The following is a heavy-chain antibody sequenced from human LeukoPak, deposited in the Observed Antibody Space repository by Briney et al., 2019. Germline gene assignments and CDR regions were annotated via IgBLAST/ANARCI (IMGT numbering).Heavy chain of an antibody. Sequence: ASVKVSCKASGYTFTSYGISWVRQAPGQGLEWMGWISAYNGNTNYAQKLQGRVTMTTDTSTSTAYMELSSLRSDDTAVYYCARVPDIYCPSTSCVDYWGQGTLVTVSS. CDR2: ISAYNGNT. D-gene: IGHD2-2*01. CDR3: ARVPDIYCPSTSCVDY. J-gene: IGHJ4*02. V-gene: IGHV1-18*01. CDR1: GYTFTSYG.